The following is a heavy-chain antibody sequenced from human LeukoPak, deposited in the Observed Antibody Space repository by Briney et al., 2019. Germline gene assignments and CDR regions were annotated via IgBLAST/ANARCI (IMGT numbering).Heavy chain of an antibody. D-gene: IGHD3-22*01. V-gene: IGHV3-30-3*01. J-gene: IGHJ6*02. CDR2: ISYDGSNK. CDR3: AREPIVVVITSYYYYGMDV. CDR1: GFTFSSYA. Sequence: PGRSLRLSCAASGFTFSSYAMHWVRQAPGKGLEWVAVISYDGSNKYYADSVKGRFTISRDNSKNTLYLQMSSLRAEDTAVYYCAREPIVVVITSYYYYGMDVWGQGTTVTVSS.